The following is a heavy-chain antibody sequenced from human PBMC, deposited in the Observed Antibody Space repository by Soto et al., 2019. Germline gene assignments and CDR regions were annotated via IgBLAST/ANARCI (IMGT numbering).Heavy chain of an antibody. D-gene: IGHD4-4*01. J-gene: IGHJ4*02. CDR1: GFTLSSYG. V-gene: IGHV3-33*01. Sequence: QVQLVESGGGVVQPGRSLRLSCAASGFTLSSYGMHWVRQAPGKGLEWVALMWYDGSNKYYADSVEGRFTISRDNSKNTLYLQMNSLRAEDTAVYYCARGLDSVVTRLDYWGQGTLVTVSS. CDR3: ARGLDSVVTRLDY. CDR2: MWYDGSNK.